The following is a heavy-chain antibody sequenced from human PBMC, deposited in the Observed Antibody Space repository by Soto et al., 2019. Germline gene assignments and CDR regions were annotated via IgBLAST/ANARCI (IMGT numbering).Heavy chain of an antibody. V-gene: IGHV3-23*01. CDR3: AKGESSVSARDFDP. CDR2: ITSSGAA. D-gene: IGHD3-22*01. J-gene: IGHJ5*02. Sequence: DVQLLESGGDLAHPGGSWRLSCEASGFTFNKYAIAWVRQPQGKGWEWVSGITSSGAAYYAASVKGRFTISRDNSKNTLYLQMNSLRAEDTAVYYCAKGESSVSARDFDPWGQGTLVTVSS. CDR1: GFTFNKYA.